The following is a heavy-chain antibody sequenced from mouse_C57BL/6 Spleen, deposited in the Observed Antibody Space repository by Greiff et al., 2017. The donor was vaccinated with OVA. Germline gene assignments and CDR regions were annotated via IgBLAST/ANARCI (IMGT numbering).Heavy chain of an antibody. CDR3: ARSGYGSSYAMDY. CDR2: IYPGDGDT. J-gene: IGHJ4*01. V-gene: IGHV1-82*01. D-gene: IGHD1-1*01. CDR1: GYAFSSSW. Sequence: QVQLKESGPELVKPGASVKISCKASGYAFSSSWMNWVKQRPGKGLEWIGRIYPGDGDTNYNGKFKGKATLTADKSSSTAYMQLSSLTSEDSAVYFCARSGYGSSYAMDYWGQGTSVTVSS.